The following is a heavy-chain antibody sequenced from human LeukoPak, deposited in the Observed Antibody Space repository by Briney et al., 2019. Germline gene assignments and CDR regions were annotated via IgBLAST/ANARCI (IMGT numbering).Heavy chain of an antibody. CDR2: ISASGGST. J-gene: IGHJ4*02. CDR3: AKVGRADDYYFDY. V-gene: IGHV3-23*01. CDR1: GFTFSTSA. Sequence: GGSLRLSCAASGFTFSTSAMSRVRQAPGKGLEWVSGISASGGSTYYADSVKGRFTISRDNSKNTLYLQINILRAEDTAVYYCAKVGRADDYYFDYWGQGTLVTVSS. D-gene: IGHD3-3*01.